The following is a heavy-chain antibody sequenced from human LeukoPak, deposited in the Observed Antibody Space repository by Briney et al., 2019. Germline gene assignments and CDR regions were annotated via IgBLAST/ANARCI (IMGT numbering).Heavy chain of an antibody. V-gene: IGHV1-46*01. D-gene: IGHD3-9*01. CDR1: GYTFTSYY. CDR3: ARGIILTGYLGYNWFDP. Sequence: GASVKVSCKASGYTFTSYYMHWVRQAPGQGLEWMGIINPSGGSTSYAQKFQGRVTMTRDMSTSTVYMELSSLRSEDTAVYYCARGIILTGYLGYNWFDPWGQGTLVNVSS. CDR2: INPSGGST. J-gene: IGHJ5*02.